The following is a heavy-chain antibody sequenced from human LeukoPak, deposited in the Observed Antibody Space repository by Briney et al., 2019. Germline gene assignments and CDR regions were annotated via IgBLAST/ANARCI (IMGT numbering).Heavy chain of an antibody. D-gene: IGHD1-7*01. CDR2: ISSSSSSYI. V-gene: IGHV3-21*04. Sequence: GGSLRLSCAASGFTFSSYSMNWVRQAPGKGLDWVSSISSSSSSYIYYADSVKGRFTISRDNAQNSLYLQMNSLRAEDTALYYCARGKNYHYYYYYMDVWGKGTTVTVSS. J-gene: IGHJ6*03. CDR1: GFTFSSYS. CDR3: ARGKNYHYYYYYMDV.